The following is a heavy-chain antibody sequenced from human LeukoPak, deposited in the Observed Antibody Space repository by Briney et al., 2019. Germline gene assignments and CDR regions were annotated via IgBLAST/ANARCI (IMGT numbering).Heavy chain of an antibody. CDR2: IYTSGST. Sequence: PSETLSLTCTVAGGSISSGSYYWSWIRQPAGKGLEWIGRIYTSGSTNYNPSLKSRVTISVDTSKNQFSLKLSSVTAADTAVYYCARGENLGYCSSTSCYTDYWGQGTLVTVSS. CDR3: ARGENLGYCSSTSCYTDY. V-gene: IGHV4-61*02. J-gene: IGHJ4*02. CDR1: GGSISSGSYY. D-gene: IGHD2-2*02.